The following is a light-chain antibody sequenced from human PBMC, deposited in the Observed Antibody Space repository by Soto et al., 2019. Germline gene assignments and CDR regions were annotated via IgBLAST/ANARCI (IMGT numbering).Light chain of an antibody. CDR3: TSYRTTSTWV. J-gene: IGLJ3*02. V-gene: IGLV2-14*01. CDR1: SSDVGGYNF. CDR2: EVS. Sequence: QSALTQPASVSGSPGQSVTISCTGTSSDVGGYNFVSWYQHHPGKDPKLMIYEVSNRPSGVSNRFSGSKSGNTASLTISGLQAEDEADYYCTSYRTTSTWVFGGGTKLTVL.